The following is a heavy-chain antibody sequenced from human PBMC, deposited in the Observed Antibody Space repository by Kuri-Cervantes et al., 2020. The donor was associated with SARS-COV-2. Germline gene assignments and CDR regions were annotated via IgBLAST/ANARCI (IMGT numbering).Heavy chain of an antibody. Sequence: SETLSLTCTVSGGSISSYYWGWIRQPPGKGLEWIGYFNSTGVTNYDPSLKTRVTISTDASKNQLSLKLTSVTAADTAVYYCARDNILFSGSGFDTWGQGALVTVSS. CDR3: ARDNILFSGSGFDT. D-gene: IGHD1-26*01. CDR2: FNSTGVT. CDR1: GGSISSYY. J-gene: IGHJ5*02. V-gene: IGHV4-59*01.